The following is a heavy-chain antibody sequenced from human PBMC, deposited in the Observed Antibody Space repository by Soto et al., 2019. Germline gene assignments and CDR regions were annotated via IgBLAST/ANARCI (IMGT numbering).Heavy chain of an antibody. CDR2: ISSSGSTI. J-gene: IGHJ4*02. Sequence: GGSLRLSGAASGFTFSSYEMNWVRQAPGKGLEWVSYISSSGSTIYYADSVKGRFTISRDNAKNSLYLQMNSLRAEDTAVYYCARKAVAGTRVGFDYWGQGTLVTVSS. CDR3: ARKAVAGTRVGFDY. CDR1: GFTFSSYE. D-gene: IGHD6-19*01. V-gene: IGHV3-48*03.